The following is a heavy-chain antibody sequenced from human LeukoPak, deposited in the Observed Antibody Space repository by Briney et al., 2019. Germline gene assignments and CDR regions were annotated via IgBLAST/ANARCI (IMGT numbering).Heavy chain of an antibody. CDR3: ARCYASGSYGIDY. D-gene: IGHD3-10*01. CDR2: ISSTSSYI. J-gene: IGHJ4*02. V-gene: IGHV3-21*01. CDR1: GFTFGSYS. Sequence: MSGGSLRLSCAASGFTFGSYSMNWVRQVPGKGLQWVPSISSTSSYIYYADSVKGRFTVSRDNAKNSLSLQMNSLGAEDTAVYYCARCYASGSYGIDYWGQGTLVTVSS.